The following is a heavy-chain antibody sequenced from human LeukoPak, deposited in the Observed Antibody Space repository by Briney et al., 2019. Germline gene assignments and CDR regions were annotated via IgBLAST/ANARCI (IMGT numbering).Heavy chain of an antibody. J-gene: IGHJ4*02. CDR1: GFTFSSYG. Sequence: GRSLRLSCAASGFTFSSYGMHWVRQAPGKGLEWVAVIWYDGSNKYYADSVKGRFTISRDNSKNTLYLQMNSLRAEDTAVYYCARMYCSSTSCYSFGDYWGQGTLVTVSS. V-gene: IGHV3-33*01. D-gene: IGHD2-2*02. CDR3: ARMYCSSTSCYSFGDY. CDR2: IWYDGSNK.